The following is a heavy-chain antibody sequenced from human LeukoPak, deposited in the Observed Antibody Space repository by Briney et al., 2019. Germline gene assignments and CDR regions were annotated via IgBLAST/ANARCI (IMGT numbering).Heavy chain of an antibody. V-gene: IGHV1-18*01. CDR3: ARMSPYCSSTSCYIQPAYYYGMDV. CDR2: ISAYNGNT. D-gene: IGHD2-2*02. J-gene: IGHJ6*02. Sequence: GASVKVSCKASGCTFTSYGISWVRQAPGQGLEWMGWISAYNGNTNYAQKLQGRVTMTTDTSTSTAYMELRSLRSDDTAVYYCARMSPYCSSTSCYIQPAYYYGMDVWGQGTTVTVSS. CDR1: GCTFTSYG.